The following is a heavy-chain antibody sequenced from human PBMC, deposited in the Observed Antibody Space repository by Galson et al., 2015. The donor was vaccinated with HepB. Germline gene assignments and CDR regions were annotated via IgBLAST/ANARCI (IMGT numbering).Heavy chain of an antibody. Sequence: SLRLSCAASGFTFSAYAMHWVRQAPGKGLEWVAIISYDASNKYYPDSVKGRFTISRDNSKNTLYLQMNSLRADDTAVYYCANAGPYDRSDYLTYYYYYGMDVWGQGTTVAVSS. CDR2: ISYDASNK. V-gene: IGHV3-30*04. J-gene: IGHJ6*02. CDR1: GFTFSAYA. D-gene: IGHD3-22*01. CDR3: ANAGPYDRSDYLTYYYYYGMDV.